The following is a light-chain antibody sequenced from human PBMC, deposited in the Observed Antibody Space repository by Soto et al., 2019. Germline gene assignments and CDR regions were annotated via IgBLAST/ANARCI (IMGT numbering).Light chain of an antibody. CDR2: DVS. Sequence: DIQMTQSPSTVSAYVGARVPITCRASQSITTWLAWYQQRPGKAPKLLIYDVSSLQSGVPSRFSGSGSGTEFTLTITSLQPDDFATYYCQQYDSFSVWTFGQGTKVDI. J-gene: IGKJ1*01. CDR3: QQYDSFSVWT. CDR1: QSITTW. V-gene: IGKV1-5*01.